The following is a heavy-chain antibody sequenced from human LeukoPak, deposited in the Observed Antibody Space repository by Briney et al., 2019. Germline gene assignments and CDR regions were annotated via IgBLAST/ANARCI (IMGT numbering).Heavy chain of an antibody. Sequence: GSLRLSCAAAGFNFSRYGMHWVRQAPGQGLEWVAFIRYDGSNKYYADSVKGRFTISRDNSKNTLYLQMNSLRVEDTAVYYCAKIAETSGTYGQGFDYWGQGTLVTVSS. J-gene: IGHJ4*02. CDR3: AKIAETSGTYGQGFDY. CDR1: GFNFSRYG. V-gene: IGHV3-30*02. CDR2: IRYDGSNK. D-gene: IGHD1-26*01.